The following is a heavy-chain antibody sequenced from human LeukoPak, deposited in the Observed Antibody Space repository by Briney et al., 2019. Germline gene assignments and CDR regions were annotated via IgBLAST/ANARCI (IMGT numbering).Heavy chain of an antibody. V-gene: IGHV4-30-4*08. Sequence: PSETLSLTCAVYGGSFSGYYWSWIRQPPGKGLEWIGYIYYSGSTYYNPSLKSRVTISVDTSKNQFSLKLSSVTAADTAVYYCARVGGGSYGSGSYPDAFDIWGQGTMVTVSS. CDR2: IYYSGST. CDR1: GGSFSGYY. CDR3: ARVGGGSYGSGSYPDAFDI. D-gene: IGHD3-10*01. J-gene: IGHJ3*02.